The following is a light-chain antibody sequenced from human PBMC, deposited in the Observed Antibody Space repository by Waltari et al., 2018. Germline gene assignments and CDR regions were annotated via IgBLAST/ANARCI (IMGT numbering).Light chain of an antibody. J-gene: IGKJ2*01. V-gene: IGKV4-1*01. CDR2: WAS. Sequence: DIVMTQSLDSLSVSLGERATINCKSSQSVLYSSNNKNYLAWYQQKPGQPLKLLIYWASTRESGVPDRFSGSGSGTDFTLTISSLQAEDVAVYYCQQYYNTPYTFGQGTKLEIK. CDR1: QSVLYSSNNKNY. CDR3: QQYYNTPYT.